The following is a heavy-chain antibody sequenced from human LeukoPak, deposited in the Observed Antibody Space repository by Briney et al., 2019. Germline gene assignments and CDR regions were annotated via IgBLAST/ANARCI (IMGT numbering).Heavy chain of an antibody. D-gene: IGHD2/OR15-2a*01. CDR1: GFTFRTHG. CDR3: ARDWFHAIDY. CDR2: IRSDGSDT. Sequence: GGTLRLSCAGSGFTFRTHGMNWVRQAPGEGLVWVSRIRSDGSDTRYAESVKGRFTISRDNAKNTLYLQMNSLRAEDTAVYYCARDWFHAIDYWGQGTLVTVSS. V-gene: IGHV3-74*01. J-gene: IGHJ4*02.